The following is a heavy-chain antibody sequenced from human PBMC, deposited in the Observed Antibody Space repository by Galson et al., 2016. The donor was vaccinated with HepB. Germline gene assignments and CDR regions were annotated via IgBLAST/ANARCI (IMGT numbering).Heavy chain of an antibody. D-gene: IGHD1-14*01. CDR2: ISYDGSKK. CDR1: GFTFSSYA. J-gene: IGHJ6*02. CDR3: ARDEPGPYYVMDF. V-gene: IGHV3-30-3*01. Sequence: SLRLSCATSGFTFSSYAMHWVRRAPGKGLEWVAVISYDGSKKYYADSVKGRFTISRDNSENTLYLQMNSLRAEDTAVYYCARDEPGPYYVMDFWGQGTTVTVSS.